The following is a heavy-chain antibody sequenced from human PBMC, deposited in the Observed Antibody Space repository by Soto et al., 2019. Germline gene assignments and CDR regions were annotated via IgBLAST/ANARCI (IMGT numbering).Heavy chain of an antibody. CDR1: GGSVTSGTDY. J-gene: IGHJ2*01. Sequence: SETLSLTCSVSGGSVTSGTDYWAWIRQPPGKGLEWIGYIHDTATAKDNPSLSGRVTISADTSKNQVSLQLKSVTAADTAVYYCARDLFRRRFVDLWGRGTLVTVSS. D-gene: IGHD3-10*01. CDR3: ARDLFRRRFVDL. CDR2: IHDTATA. V-gene: IGHV4-61*01.